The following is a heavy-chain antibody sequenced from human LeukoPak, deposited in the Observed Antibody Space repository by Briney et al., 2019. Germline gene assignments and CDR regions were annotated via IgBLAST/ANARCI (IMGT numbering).Heavy chain of an antibody. CDR1: GFTFSNYW. CDR2: INSDGSST. CDR3: ARDDYGGNYYFDY. Sequence: PGGSLRLSCAASGFTFSNYWMHWVRQAPGKGLVWVSRINSDGSSTSYADSVKGRFTISRDNAKNTLYLQMNSLRAEDTAVYYCARDDYGGNYYFDYWGQGTLVTVSS. D-gene: IGHD4-23*01. V-gene: IGHV3-74*01. J-gene: IGHJ4*02.